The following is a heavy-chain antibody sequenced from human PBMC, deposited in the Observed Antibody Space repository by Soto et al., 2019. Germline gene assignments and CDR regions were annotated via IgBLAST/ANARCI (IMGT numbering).Heavy chain of an antibody. CDR1: GFTFRTSG. CDR3: AKEIAVAGDPFYYFGLDV. J-gene: IGHJ6*02. Sequence: QVQLVESGGGVVQPGRSLRLSCAASGFTFRTSGMHWVRQAPGKGLEWVGFISYEGSSKYYADSVKGRFTNARDNSKNTLYLQMSSLRGEDTAVYYCAKEIAVAGDPFYYFGLDVWGQGNTVTVSS. D-gene: IGHD6-13*01. CDR2: ISYEGSSK. V-gene: IGHV3-30*18.